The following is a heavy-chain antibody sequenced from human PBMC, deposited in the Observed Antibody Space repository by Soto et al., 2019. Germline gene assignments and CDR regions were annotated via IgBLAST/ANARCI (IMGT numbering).Heavy chain of an antibody. Sequence: ETLSLTCAVYGGSFSGYYWSWIRQPPGKGLEWIGEINHSGSTNYNPSLKSRVTISVDTSKNQFSLKLSSVTAADTAVYYCARDPRYLTIFGVVPPRRMDVWGKGTTVTVSS. D-gene: IGHD3-3*01. V-gene: IGHV4-34*01. J-gene: IGHJ6*03. CDR2: INHSGST. CDR1: GGSFSGYY. CDR3: ARDPRYLTIFGVVPPRRMDV.